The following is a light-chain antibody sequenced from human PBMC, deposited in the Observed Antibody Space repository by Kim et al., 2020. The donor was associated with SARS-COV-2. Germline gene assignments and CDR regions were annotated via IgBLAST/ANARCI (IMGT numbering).Light chain of an antibody. V-gene: IGLV2-8*01. J-gene: IGLJ3*02. Sequence: GQSVTISCTGTSSDVGGDNYVSWYQQHPGKAPKLMIYEVSKRPSGVPDRFSGSKSGNTASLTVSGLQAEDEADYYCSSYAGSNRGVFGGGTQLTVL. CDR2: EVS. CDR1: SSDVGGDNY. CDR3: SSYAGSNRGV.